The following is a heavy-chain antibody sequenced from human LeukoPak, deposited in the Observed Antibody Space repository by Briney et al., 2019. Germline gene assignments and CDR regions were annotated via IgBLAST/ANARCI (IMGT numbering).Heavy chain of an antibody. J-gene: IGHJ4*02. Sequence: AGGSLRLSCTTSGFTFGDYAMSWVRQAPGKGLEWVSFIRRKAHGGTTEYAASVKGRFSSSRDDSKSIAYLQMNSLKTEDTAMYFCTRVTYYYDNSGYFHFDSWGQGSLVTVSS. CDR1: GFTFGDYA. CDR3: TRVTYYYDNSGYFHFDS. V-gene: IGHV3-49*04. D-gene: IGHD3-22*01. CDR2: IRRKAHGGTT.